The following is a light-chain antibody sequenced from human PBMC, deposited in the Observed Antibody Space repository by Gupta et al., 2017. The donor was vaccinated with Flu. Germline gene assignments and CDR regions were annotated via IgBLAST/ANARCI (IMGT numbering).Light chain of an antibody. J-gene: IGKJ1*01. CDR1: QNIGNY. CDR3: QQTYSTIWT. Sequence: DIEMTQSPSSLSASVGDRVTITCRASQNIGNYLNWYQQKPGRAPTLLIYAASSLHAGVPSRFSGSGSVTDFTLTISSLQPEDFASYYCQQTYSTIWTFGQGTKVDI. V-gene: IGKV1-39*01. CDR2: AAS.